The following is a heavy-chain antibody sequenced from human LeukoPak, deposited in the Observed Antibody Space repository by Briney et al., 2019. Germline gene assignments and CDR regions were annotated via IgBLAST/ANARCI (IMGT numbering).Heavy chain of an antibody. Sequence: SETLSLTCGVSGGSITNTNYWTWVRQPPGKGLEWIGVVNLQGSTNYNPSLMGRVAISVDTSENHISLQLTSVTAADTAVYYCAREGGPYRPLDYSGQGTLVTVSS. CDR2: VNLQGST. V-gene: IGHV4-4*02. J-gene: IGHJ4*02. CDR3: AREGGPYRPLDY. CDR1: GGSITNTNY.